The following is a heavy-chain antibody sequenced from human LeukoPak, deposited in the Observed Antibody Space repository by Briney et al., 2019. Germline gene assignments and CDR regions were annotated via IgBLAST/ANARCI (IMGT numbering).Heavy chain of an antibody. CDR3: AREYSSSWYPYYYYGMDV. CDR1: GFTFSSYA. D-gene: IGHD6-13*01. Sequence: PGRSLRLSCAASGFTFSSYAMHWVRQAPGKGLERVAVISYDGSNKYYADSVKGRFTIPRDNSKNTLYLQMNSLRAEDTAVYYCAREYSSSWYPYYYYGMDVWGKGTTVTVSS. J-gene: IGHJ6*04. CDR2: ISYDGSNK. V-gene: IGHV3-30*04.